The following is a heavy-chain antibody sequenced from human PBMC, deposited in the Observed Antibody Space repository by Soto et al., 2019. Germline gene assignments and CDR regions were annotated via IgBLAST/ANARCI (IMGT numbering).Heavy chain of an antibody. J-gene: IGHJ5*02. CDR3: ARGPRHYDFSWGLSQNNWFDP. V-gene: IGHV3-11*06. CDR1: GFTFSYYY. D-gene: IGHD3-3*01. CDR2: ISSSSSYT. Sequence: PGGPLSHSCASSGFTFSYYYRSWIRQAPGKGLEWVSYISSSSSYTNYADSVKGRFTISRDNAKNSLYLQMNSLRAEDTAVYYCARGPRHYDFSWGLSQNNWFDPWGQGTLVNVSS.